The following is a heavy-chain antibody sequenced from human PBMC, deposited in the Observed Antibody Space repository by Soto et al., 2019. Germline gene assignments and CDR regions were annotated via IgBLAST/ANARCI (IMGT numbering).Heavy chain of an antibody. CDR1: GYTFTSYY. J-gene: IGHJ4*02. CDR3: ARSGGYYDSSGYYSEFNY. Sequence: ASVKVSYKASGYTFTSYYMHWVRQAPGQGLEWMGIINPSGGSTSYAQKFQGRVTMTRDTSTSTVYMELSSLRSEDTAVYYCARSGGYYDSSGYYSEFNYWGQGTLVTVSS. V-gene: IGHV1-46*03. D-gene: IGHD3-22*01. CDR2: INPSGGST.